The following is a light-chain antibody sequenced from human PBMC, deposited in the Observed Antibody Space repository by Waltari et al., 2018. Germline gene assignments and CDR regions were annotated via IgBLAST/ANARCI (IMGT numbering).Light chain of an antibody. CDR3: YSKDTDGGSQGK. Sequence: YDLTQPPSVSVSPGQTAAITCSGAGLPKQYTFWYQQKSGQAPVLVMDDDNKRPSGIPGRFSGSSAGTVATLTITGAQVDDEADYYCYSKDTDGGSQGKIGGGTKLTVL. V-gene: IGLV3-10*01. J-gene: IGLJ2*01. CDR2: DDN. CDR1: GLPKQY.